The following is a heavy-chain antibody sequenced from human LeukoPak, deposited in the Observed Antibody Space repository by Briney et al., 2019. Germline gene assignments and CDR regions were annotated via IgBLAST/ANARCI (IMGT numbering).Heavy chain of an antibody. Sequence: GGSLRLSCSASVCTFSDYDMNWVRQAPGKGLEWVSSISGLSTHIYYGDSVKGRFSISRDNAKNSVYLQMNSLGVEDTAIYYCGRAFPPLRTSSAGDLWGQGILVTVSS. CDR3: GRAFPPLRTSSAGDL. D-gene: IGHD3-16*01. J-gene: IGHJ4*02. CDR1: VCTFSDYD. V-gene: IGHV3-69-1*02. CDR2: ISGLSTHI.